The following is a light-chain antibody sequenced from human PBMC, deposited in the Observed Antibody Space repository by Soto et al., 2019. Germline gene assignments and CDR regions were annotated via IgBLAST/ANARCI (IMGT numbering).Light chain of an antibody. J-gene: IGLJ1*01. CDR3: SSYTPSSTGV. CDR1: SSDIGIYKY. V-gene: IGLV2-14*01. CDR2: EVT. Sequence: QSALTQPASVSGSPGQSIAISCTGSSSDIGIYKYVSWYQQHPGKVPKLIIYEVTNRPSGVSNRFSGSKSGNTASLTISGLQAEDEADYYCSSYTPSSTGVFGPGTKVTVL.